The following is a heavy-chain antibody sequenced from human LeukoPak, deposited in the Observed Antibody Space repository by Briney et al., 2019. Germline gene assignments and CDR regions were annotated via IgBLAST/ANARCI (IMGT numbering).Heavy chain of an antibody. CDR3: ARGVVVVPAARWFDP. Sequence: GGSLRLSCAASGFTFSSYSMNWVRQAPGKGLEWVSSISSSSSYIYYADSVEGRFTISRDNAKNSLYLQMNSLRAEDTAVYYCARGVVVVPAARWFDPWGQGTLVTVSS. V-gene: IGHV3-21*01. D-gene: IGHD2-2*01. J-gene: IGHJ5*02. CDR2: ISSSSSYI. CDR1: GFTFSSYS.